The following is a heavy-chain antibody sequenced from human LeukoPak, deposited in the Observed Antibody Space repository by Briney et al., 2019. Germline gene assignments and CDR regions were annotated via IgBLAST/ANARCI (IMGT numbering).Heavy chain of an antibody. D-gene: IGHD1-26*01. V-gene: IGHV1-2*02. CDR2: INPNSGGT. J-gene: IGHJ6*03. CDR3: ARGQRELPRYYYYYLDV. Sequence: GASVKVSCKASGYTFTSYDINWVRQATGQGLEWMGWINPNSGGTNYAPKFQGRVTMTRDTSISTAYMELSRLRSDDTAVYYCARGQRELPRYYYYYLDVWGKGTTVTVSS. CDR1: GYTFTSYD.